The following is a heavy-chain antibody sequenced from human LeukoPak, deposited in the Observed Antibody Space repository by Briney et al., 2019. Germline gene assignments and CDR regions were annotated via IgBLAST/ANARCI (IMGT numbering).Heavy chain of an antibody. CDR1: GYIFMNYG. Sequence: ASVKLSCKASGYIFMNYGISWVRQAPGQGLEWMGWISDNNGNTNYAQKFQGRVTITADKSTSTAYMELSSLRSEDTAVYYCASSVLLWFGENYYYYYGMDVWGQGTTVTVSS. CDR2: ISDNNGNT. D-gene: IGHD3-10*01. CDR3: ASSVLLWFGENYYYYYGMDV. J-gene: IGHJ6*02. V-gene: IGHV1-18*01.